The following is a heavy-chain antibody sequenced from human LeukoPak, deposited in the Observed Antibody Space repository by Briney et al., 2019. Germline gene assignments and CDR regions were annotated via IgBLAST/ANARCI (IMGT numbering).Heavy chain of an antibody. CDR2: ISGSGGTS. V-gene: IGHV3-23*01. CDR1: GFTFNRYG. D-gene: IGHD3-10*01. J-gene: IGHJ6*04. CDR3: APRITLVRGVIPLGV. Sequence: GGSLRLSCAASGFTFNRYGMSWVRQAPGKGLEWVSAISGSGGTSYYADSVKGRFTISRDNSKNTLYLQMNSLRAGDTAVYYCAPRITLVRGVIPLGVWGKGTTVTISS.